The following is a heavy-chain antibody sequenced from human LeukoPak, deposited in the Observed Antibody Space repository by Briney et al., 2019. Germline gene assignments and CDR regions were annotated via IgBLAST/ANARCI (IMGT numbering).Heavy chain of an antibody. CDR1: GYTLTELS. Sequence: ASVKVSCKVSGYTLTELSMHWVRQAPGKGLEWMGGFDPEDGETIYAQKFQGRVTMTEDTSTDTAHMELSSLRSEDTAMYYCATDRSYYYGSGRRAFDIWGQGTMVTVSS. J-gene: IGHJ3*02. D-gene: IGHD3-10*01. V-gene: IGHV1-24*01. CDR2: FDPEDGET. CDR3: ATDRSYYYGSGRRAFDI.